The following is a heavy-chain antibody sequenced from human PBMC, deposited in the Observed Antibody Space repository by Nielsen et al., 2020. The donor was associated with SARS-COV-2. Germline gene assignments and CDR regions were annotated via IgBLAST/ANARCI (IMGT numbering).Heavy chain of an antibody. Sequence: GESLKISCAASGFTFSDYYMSWIRQAPGKGLEWVSYISSSGSTIYYADSVKGRFTISRDNAKNSLYLQMNSLRAEDTAVYYCTTDRPYCGGDCYSDWGQGTLVTVSS. CDR1: GFTFSDYY. CDR3: TTDRPYCGGDCYSD. J-gene: IGHJ4*02. CDR2: ISSSGSTI. V-gene: IGHV3-11*01. D-gene: IGHD2-21*02.